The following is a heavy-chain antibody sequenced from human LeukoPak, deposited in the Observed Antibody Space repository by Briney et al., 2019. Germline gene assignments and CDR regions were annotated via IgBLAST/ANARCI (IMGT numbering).Heavy chain of an antibody. CDR3: AKDGYYGSGVNWFDP. CDR2: ISWNSGSI. D-gene: IGHD3-10*01. CDR1: GFTFDDYA. V-gene: IGHV3-9*01. Sequence: SLRLSCAASGFTFDDYAMHWVRQAPGKGLEWVSGISWNSGSIGYADSVKGRFTISRDNAKNSLYLQMNSLRAEDTALYYCAKDGYYGSGVNWFDPWGQGTLVTVSS. J-gene: IGHJ5*02.